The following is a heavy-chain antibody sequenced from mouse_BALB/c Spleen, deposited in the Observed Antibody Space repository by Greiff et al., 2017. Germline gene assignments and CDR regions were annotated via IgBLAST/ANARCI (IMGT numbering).Heavy chain of an antibody. J-gene: IGHJ2*01. CDR2: ISSGGST. V-gene: IGHV5-6-5*01. D-gene: IGHD1-1*01. Sequence: EAKLVESGGGLVKPGGSLKLSCAASGFTFSSYAMSWVRQTPEKRLEWVASISSGGSTYYPDSVKGRFTISRDNARNILYLQMSSLRSEDTAMYYCARDYYGSRGDFDYWGQGTTLTVSS. CDR1: GFTFSSYA. CDR3: ARDYYGSRGDFDY.